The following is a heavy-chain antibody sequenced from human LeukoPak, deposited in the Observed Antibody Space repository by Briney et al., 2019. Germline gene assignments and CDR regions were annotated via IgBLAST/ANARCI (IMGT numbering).Heavy chain of an antibody. V-gene: IGHV3-23*01. Sequence: GGSLRLSCAASGFTFSSYAMSWVRQAPGKGLEWVSAISGSGGSTYYADSVRGRFTISRDNSKNTLYLQMHSLRVEDTAIYYCAKAPYYDSSGFYYHDYWGQGALVTVSS. D-gene: IGHD3-22*01. J-gene: IGHJ4*02. CDR2: ISGSGGST. CDR3: AKAPYYDSSGFYYHDY. CDR1: GFTFSSYA.